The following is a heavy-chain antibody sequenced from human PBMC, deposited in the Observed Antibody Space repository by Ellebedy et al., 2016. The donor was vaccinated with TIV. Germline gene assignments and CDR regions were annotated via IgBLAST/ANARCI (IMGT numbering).Heavy chain of an antibody. Sequence: MPSETLSLTCTVSADSVSSNYWSWIRQPAGKGLQWMGRIHISMTTNYNPSFESRVSLSVDTSKNQVSLKLRSVTAADTAVYYCARGHSYAYNFDYWGQGILVSVSS. D-gene: IGHD5-18*01. CDR2: IHISMTT. CDR3: ARGHSYAYNFDY. V-gene: IGHV4-4*07. J-gene: IGHJ4*02. CDR1: ADSVSSNY.